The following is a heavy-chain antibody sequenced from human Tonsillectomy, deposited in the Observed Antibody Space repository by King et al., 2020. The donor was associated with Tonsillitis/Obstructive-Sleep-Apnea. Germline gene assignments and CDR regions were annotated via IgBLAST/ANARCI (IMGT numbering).Heavy chain of an antibody. Sequence: QLVQSGSELKKPGASVKVSCKASGYTFTSYAMNWVRQAPGQGLEWMGWINTNTGNPTYAQGFTGRFVFSLDTSVSTTYLLITSLTAEDTAVYYCARDDPPYAFWSGPLDVWGKGTTVTVSS. CDR3: ARDDPPYAFWSGPLDV. J-gene: IGHJ6*04. CDR2: INTNTGNP. D-gene: IGHD3-3*01. V-gene: IGHV7-4-1*02. CDR1: GYTFTSYA.